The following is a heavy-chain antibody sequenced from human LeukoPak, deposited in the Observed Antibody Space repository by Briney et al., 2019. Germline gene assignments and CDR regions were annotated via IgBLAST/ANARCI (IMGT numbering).Heavy chain of an antibody. CDR1: GFTFSSYA. Sequence: GGSLRLSCAASGFTFSSYAMHWVRQAPGKGLEWVAVISYDGSNKYYADSVKGRFTISRDNSKNTLYLQMNSLRAEDTAVYYCAREWFGFDYWGQGTLVTVSS. D-gene: IGHD3-10*01. CDR3: AREWFGFDY. V-gene: IGHV3-30-3*01. CDR2: ISYDGSNK. J-gene: IGHJ4*02.